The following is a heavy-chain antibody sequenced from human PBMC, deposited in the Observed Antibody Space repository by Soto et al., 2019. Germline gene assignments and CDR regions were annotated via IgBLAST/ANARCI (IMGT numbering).Heavy chain of an antibody. D-gene: IGHD4-17*01. Sequence: QVQLVQSGAEVKKPGASVKVSCKASGYTFTSYGISWVRQAPGQGLEWMGWISAYNGNTNYAQKLQGRATMTTDTSTSTAYMELRSRRSDATAVYSCARVDPGGDYVLYWGQGTLLTVSS. CDR2: ISAYNGNT. CDR3: ARVDPGGDYVLY. J-gene: IGHJ4*02. V-gene: IGHV1-18*01. CDR1: GYTFTSYG.